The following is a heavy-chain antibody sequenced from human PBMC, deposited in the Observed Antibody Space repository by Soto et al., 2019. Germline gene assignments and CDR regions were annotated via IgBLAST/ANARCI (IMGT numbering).Heavy chain of an antibody. CDR2: IYYSGST. CDR1: GGSISSSSYY. CDR3: ARGEDAFFYYGLDV. Sequence: SETLSLTCIVSGGSISSSSYYWGWIRQPPGKGLEWIGSIYYSGSTYYNPSLKSRVTMSVDTSKSQFSLKLTSVTAADTAVYYCARGEDAFFYYGLDVWGQGITVTVSS. V-gene: IGHV4-39*07. J-gene: IGHJ6*02.